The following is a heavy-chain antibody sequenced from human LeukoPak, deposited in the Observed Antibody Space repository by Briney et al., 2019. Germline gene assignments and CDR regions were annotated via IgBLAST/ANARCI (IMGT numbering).Heavy chain of an antibody. CDR2: INPNSGGT. CDR1: GGTFSSYA. CDR3: ARDDGSY. D-gene: IGHD5-24*01. V-gene: IGHV1-2*06. J-gene: IGHJ4*02. Sequence: GASVKVSCKASGGTFSSYAISWVRQAPGQGLEWMGRINPNSGGTNYAQKFQGRVTMTRDTSISTAYMELSRLRSDDTAVYYCARDDGSYWGQGTLVTVSS.